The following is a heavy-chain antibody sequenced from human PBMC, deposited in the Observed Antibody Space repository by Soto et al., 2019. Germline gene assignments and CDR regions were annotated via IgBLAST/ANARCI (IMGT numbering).Heavy chain of an antibody. CDR2: ISGSGGST. CDR3: AKVLTMIVVVSPFDY. CDR1: GFTFSSYA. V-gene: IGHV3-23*01. Sequence: EVQLLESGGGLVQPGGSLRLSCAASGFTFSSYAMSWVRQAPGKGLEWGSAISGSGGSTYYADSVKGRFTISRDNSKNTRYLQMNSLRAEDTDVYYCAKVLTMIVVVSPFDYCGQGTLITVSS. D-gene: IGHD3-22*01. J-gene: IGHJ4*02.